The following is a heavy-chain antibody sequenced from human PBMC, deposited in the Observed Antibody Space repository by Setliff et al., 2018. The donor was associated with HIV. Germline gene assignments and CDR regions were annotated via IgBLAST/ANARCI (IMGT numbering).Heavy chain of an antibody. CDR1: GFTFSNYA. CDR3: AKVFAFGIDGFDI. D-gene: IGHD3-10*01. V-gene: IGHV3-23*01. Sequence: GGSLRLSCAASGFTFSNYAMGWVRQGPGKGLEWVSTVGAVGSPTHYAESVRGRFTISKDNSRSTLSLQMNSLREEDTAVYFCAKVFAFGIDGFDIWGQGTMVTVSS. CDR2: VGAVGSPT. J-gene: IGHJ3*02.